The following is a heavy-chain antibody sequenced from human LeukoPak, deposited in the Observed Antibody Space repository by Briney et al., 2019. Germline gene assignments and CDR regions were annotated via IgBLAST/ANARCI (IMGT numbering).Heavy chain of an antibody. J-gene: IGHJ2*01. Sequence: GGSLRLSCAASGFTFSSYWMHWVRQAPGKGLVWVSRINSDGSSTSYADSVKGRFTISRDNAKNTLYLQMNSLRAEDTAVYYCAREGDLYDILTGYSITYWYFDLWGRGTLVTVSS. D-gene: IGHD3-9*01. V-gene: IGHV3-74*01. CDR1: GFTFSSYW. CDR2: INSDGSST. CDR3: AREGDLYDILTGYSITYWYFDL.